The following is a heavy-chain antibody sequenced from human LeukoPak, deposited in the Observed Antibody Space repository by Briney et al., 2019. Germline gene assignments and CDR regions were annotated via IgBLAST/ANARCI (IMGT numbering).Heavy chain of an antibody. CDR3: AKWGGYGYGIDF. V-gene: IGHV3-66*01. CDR2: IYSGGDT. J-gene: IGHJ4*02. Sequence: GGSLRLSCATSGFTFSSSDMTWVRQSPGEGLEWVSLIYSGGDTYYADSAKGRFTISRDNSKNALYLQMNSLRDEDTAVYYCAKWGGYGYGIDFWGQGTLVTVSS. CDR1: GFTFSSSD. D-gene: IGHD5-18*01.